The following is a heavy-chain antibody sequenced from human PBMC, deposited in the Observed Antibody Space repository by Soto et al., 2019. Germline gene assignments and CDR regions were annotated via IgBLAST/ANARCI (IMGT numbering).Heavy chain of an antibody. J-gene: IGHJ4*02. Sequence: GGSLRLSCAASGFTFSSYGMHWVRRAPGKGLEWVAVISYDGSNKYYADSVKGRFTISRDNSKNTLYLQMNSLRAEDTAVYYCAKGTSLIAAPSGYWGQGTLVTVSS. CDR3: AKGTSLIAAPSGY. V-gene: IGHV3-30*18. D-gene: IGHD6-13*01. CDR1: GFTFSSYG. CDR2: ISYDGSNK.